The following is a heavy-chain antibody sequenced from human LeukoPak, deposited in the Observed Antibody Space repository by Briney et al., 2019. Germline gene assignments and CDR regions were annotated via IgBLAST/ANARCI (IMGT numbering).Heavy chain of an antibody. Sequence: GGSLRLSRAASGFTFSDYFMSWIRQAPGKGLEWVSYISSSGSFRNYADSVKGRFAISRDNAKNSLSLQMNSLRAEDTAMYYCARLVWDTTMADGDIDSWGQGTLLIVSS. J-gene: IGHJ4*02. V-gene: IGHV3-11*06. CDR3: ARLVWDTTMADGDIDS. D-gene: IGHD5-18*01. CDR1: GFTFSDYF. CDR2: ISSSGSFR.